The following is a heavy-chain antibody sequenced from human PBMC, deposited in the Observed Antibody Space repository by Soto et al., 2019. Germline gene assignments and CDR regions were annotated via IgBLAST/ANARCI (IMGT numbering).Heavy chain of an antibody. CDR1: GGSISSGGYY. V-gene: IGHV4-31*03. CDR3: ARGELRFWFDP. D-gene: IGHD1-26*01. Sequence: QVQLQESGPGLVKPSQTLSLTCTVSGGSISSGGYYWSWIRQHPAKGLEWIGYIYYSGSTYYNPSHKSRVTISVDTSKNQFSLKLSSVTAADTAVYSCARGELRFWFDPWGQGTLVTVSS. CDR2: IYYSGST. J-gene: IGHJ5*02.